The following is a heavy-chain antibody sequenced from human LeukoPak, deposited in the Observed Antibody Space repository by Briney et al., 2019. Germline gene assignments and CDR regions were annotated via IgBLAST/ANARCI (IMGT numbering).Heavy chain of an antibody. CDR2: IIPILGIA. D-gene: IGHD5-18*01. CDR3: ARVDTAMVIDY. J-gene: IGHJ4*02. Sequence: GASVKVSCKASGGTFSSYAISWVRQAPGQGLEWMGRIIPILGIANYAQKFQGRVTITADKSTSTAYMELSSLSSEDTAVYCCARVDTAMVIDYGGQGTLVTV. V-gene: IGHV1-69*04. CDR1: GGTFSSYA.